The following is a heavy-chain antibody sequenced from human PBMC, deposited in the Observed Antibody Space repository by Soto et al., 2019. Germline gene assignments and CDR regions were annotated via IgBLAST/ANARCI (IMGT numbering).Heavy chain of an antibody. CDR3: ARSGHIFAGVF. CDR2: LHYNGFA. CDR1: GASMNDYY. V-gene: IGHV4-59*01. Sequence: QVQLQESGPGLLKPSETLSLTCTVSGASMNDYYGSWIRQSPGKGLEHIGYLHYNGFAEYSPSLRSRVSISMDTSKHQFSLKLSSVTAAHTAIYYCARSGHIFAGVFWGQGILVTVSS. D-gene: IGHD3-16*01. J-gene: IGHJ4*02.